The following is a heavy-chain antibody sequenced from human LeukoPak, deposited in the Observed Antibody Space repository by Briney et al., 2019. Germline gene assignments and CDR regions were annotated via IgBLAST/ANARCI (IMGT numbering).Heavy chain of an antibody. V-gene: IGHV3-23*01. J-gene: IGHJ4*02. CDR3: AIEGSSSLTLDY. CDR2: ISGSGGST. D-gene: IGHD6-6*01. CDR1: GFTFSSYA. Sequence: GGSLRLSCAASGFTFSSYAMSWVRQAPGKGLEWVSAISGSGGSTYYADSVKGRFTISRDNSKNTLYLQMNSLRAEDTAIYYCAIEGSSSLTLDYWGQGTLVTVSS.